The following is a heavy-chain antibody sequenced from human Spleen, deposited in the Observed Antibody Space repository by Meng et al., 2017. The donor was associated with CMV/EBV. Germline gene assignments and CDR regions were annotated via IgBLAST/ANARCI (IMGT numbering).Heavy chain of an antibody. Sequence: GESLKISCAASGFTFSSYAMHWVRQAPGKGLEWLSSINRSSYYIYYADSVKGRFTMSSDNAKKSLHLQMSSLRAGDTAVYYCARASHSNPAPDYWGQGTLVTVSS. D-gene: IGHD4-11*01. CDR2: INRSSYYI. CDR1: GFTFSSYA. CDR3: ARASHSNPAPDY. V-gene: IGHV3-21*01. J-gene: IGHJ4*02.